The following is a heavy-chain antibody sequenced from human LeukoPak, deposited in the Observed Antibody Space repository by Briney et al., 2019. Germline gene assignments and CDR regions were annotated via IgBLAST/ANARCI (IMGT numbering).Heavy chain of an antibody. D-gene: IGHD6-13*01. CDR1: GDSVSSSLVA. J-gene: IGHJ4*02. CDR2: TYYRSKWYN. Sequence: SQTLSLTCVISGDSVSSSLVAWNWIRQSPSRGLEWLGRTYYRSKWYNDYAVSVKSRITVNPDTSRNQFSLHLNSVTPEDTAVYYCARSAGGTVDYWGQGTLVTVSS. V-gene: IGHV6-1*01. CDR3: ARSAGGTVDY.